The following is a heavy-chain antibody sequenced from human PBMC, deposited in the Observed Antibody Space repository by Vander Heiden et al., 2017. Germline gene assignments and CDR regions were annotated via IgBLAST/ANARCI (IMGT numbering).Heavy chain of an antibody. D-gene: IGHD3-10*01. CDR3: VRTRRRLLRVGELLGEAFDF. CDR1: GYSFINYW. V-gene: IGHV5-51*01. Sequence: EVQLVQSGAEGKKPGESLKISCKASGYSFINYWIGWVRQMPGQGLEWMGIINPDDSESRYSPSFQGQVTISADKSISAAFLQWSRLKASDTAMYYCVRTRRRLLRVGELLGEAFDFWGQGTMVTVSS. J-gene: IGHJ3*01. CDR2: INPDDSES.